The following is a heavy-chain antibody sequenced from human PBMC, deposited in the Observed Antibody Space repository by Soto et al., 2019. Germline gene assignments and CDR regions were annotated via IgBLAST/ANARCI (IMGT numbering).Heavy chain of an antibody. Sequence: QVQLVQSGAEVKKPGSSVKVSCKASGGTFSSYAISWVRQAPGQGLEWMGGIIPIFGTANYAQKFQGRVTITADETTSKAYMELSSLRSEYTAVYYCARTSIAARDDYYYGMDVWGQGTTVTVSS. CDR1: GGTFSSYA. CDR2: IIPIFGTA. CDR3: ARTSIAARDDYYYGMDV. V-gene: IGHV1-69*01. D-gene: IGHD6-6*01. J-gene: IGHJ6*02.